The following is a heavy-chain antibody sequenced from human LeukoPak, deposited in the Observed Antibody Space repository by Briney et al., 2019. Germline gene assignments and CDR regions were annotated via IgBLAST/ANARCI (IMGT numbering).Heavy chain of an antibody. CDR1: GLTFSSYE. Sequence: GGSLRLSCAASGLTFSSYEMNWVRQAPGKGLEWVSYISSSGSTIYYADSVKGRFTISRDNAKNSLYLQMNSLRAEDTAVYYCAKDPSPAAAGTSIYWGQGTLVTVSS. CDR2: ISSSGSTI. J-gene: IGHJ4*02. CDR3: AKDPSPAAAGTSIY. D-gene: IGHD6-13*01. V-gene: IGHV3-48*03.